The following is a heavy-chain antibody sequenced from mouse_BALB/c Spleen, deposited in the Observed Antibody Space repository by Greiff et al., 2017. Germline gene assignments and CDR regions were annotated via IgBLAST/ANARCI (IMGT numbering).Heavy chain of an antibody. D-gene: IGHD1-1*01. CDR2: IRLKSNNYAT. Sequence: EVKLMESGGGLVQPGGSMKLSCVASGFTFSNYWMNWVRQSPEKGLEWVAEIRLKSNNYATHYAESVKGRFTISRDDSKSSVYLQMNNLRAEDTGIYYCTRSSFITTVVATRGYAMDYWGQGTSVTVSS. J-gene: IGHJ4*01. CDR3: TRSSFITTVVATRGYAMDY. V-gene: IGHV6-6*02. CDR1: GFTFSNYW.